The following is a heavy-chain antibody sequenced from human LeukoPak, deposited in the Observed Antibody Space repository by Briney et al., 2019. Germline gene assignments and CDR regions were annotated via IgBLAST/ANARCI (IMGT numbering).Heavy chain of an antibody. CDR3: ARVPLGNGYFEY. CDR1: QNSISSGSY. CDR2: IYHTGST. D-gene: IGHD1-26*01. Sequence: SETLSLTCTVSQNSISSGSYWVWIRQPPGKGLEWLGSIYHTGSTSYNPSLESRVTISVDTSRNQFSLRLTSMTAADTAVYFCARVPLGNGYFEYWGRGTLVTVSS. V-gene: IGHV4-38-2*02. J-gene: IGHJ4*02.